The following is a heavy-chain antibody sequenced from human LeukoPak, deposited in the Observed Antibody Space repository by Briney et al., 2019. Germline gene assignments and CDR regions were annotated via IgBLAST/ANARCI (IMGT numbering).Heavy chain of an antibody. J-gene: IGHJ4*02. CDR2: ISYDGSNK. CDR3: ATWHYDYVWGSYRDFDY. V-gene: IGHV3-30-3*01. CDR1: GFTFSSYA. D-gene: IGHD3-16*02. Sequence: GRSLRLSCAASGFTFSSYAMHWVRQAPGKGLEWVAVISYDGSNKYYADSVKGRFTISRDNSKNTLYLQMNSLRAEDTAVYYCATWHYDYVWGSYRDFDYWGQGTLVTVSS.